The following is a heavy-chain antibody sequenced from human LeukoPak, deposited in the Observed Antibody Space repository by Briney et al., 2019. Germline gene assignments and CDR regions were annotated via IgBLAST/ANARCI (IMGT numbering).Heavy chain of an antibody. D-gene: IGHD2-21*02. J-gene: IGHJ3*02. V-gene: IGHV3-74*01. Sequence: PGGSLRLSCAASGFTFSSYWMHWVRQAPGKGLVWVSRVKSDGSSIRYADSVKGRFTISRDNAKNTLYLQMNSLRAEDTAMYYCTRVPQSHCGGDCYSNAFDIWGQGTMVTVSS. CDR1: GFTFSSYW. CDR2: VKSDGSSI. CDR3: TRVPQSHCGGDCYSNAFDI.